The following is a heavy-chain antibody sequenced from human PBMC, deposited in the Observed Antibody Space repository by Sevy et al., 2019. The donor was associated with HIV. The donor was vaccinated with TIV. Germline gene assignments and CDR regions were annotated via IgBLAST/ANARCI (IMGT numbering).Heavy chain of an antibody. D-gene: IGHD3-3*01. CDR2: ISAYNDNT. Sequence: ASVKVSCTASGYTFTSYGISWVRQAPGQGLEWMGWISAYNDNTNYAQKLQGRVTLTTDTSTSTAYMELRSLRSDETAVYYCGRGYYDFWSGYYRRDAFDIWGQGTMVTVSS. CDR1: GYTFTSYG. CDR3: GRGYYDFWSGYYRRDAFDI. J-gene: IGHJ3*02. V-gene: IGHV1-18*01.